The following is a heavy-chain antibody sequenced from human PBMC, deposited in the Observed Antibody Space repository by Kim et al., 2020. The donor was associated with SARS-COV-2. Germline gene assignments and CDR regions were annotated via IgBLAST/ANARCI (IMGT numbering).Heavy chain of an antibody. Sequence: GGSLRLSCAVSGFSLSSYAVGWVRQAPGKGLEWVSTFSGSAGNTYNADSVKGRFPASSDNSENTLYLQMDSLGVEDTAIYYCAKGKGDNVIDWFDPWGQGTLVTVAS. V-gene: IGHV3-23*01. D-gene: IGHD2-21*02. CDR2: FSGSAGNT. CDR1: GFSLSSYA. CDR3: AKGKGDNVIDWFDP. J-gene: IGHJ5*02.